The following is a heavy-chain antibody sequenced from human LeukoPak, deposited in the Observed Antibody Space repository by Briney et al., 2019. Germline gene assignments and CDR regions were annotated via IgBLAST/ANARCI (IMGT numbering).Heavy chain of an antibody. J-gene: IGHJ4*02. V-gene: IGHV4-39*01. CDR3: AGYSSGWSSGGGY. CDR2: IYYSGTT. CDR1: GGSNSSLTYY. D-gene: IGHD6-19*01. Sequence: SETLSLTCTVSGGSNSSLTYYRGWIRQPPGRGLEWIASIYYSGTTYYSPSHKSRVTISVNRSNNQFSLRLTSVTAADTAVYFCAGYSSGWSSGGGYWGQGTLVTVSS.